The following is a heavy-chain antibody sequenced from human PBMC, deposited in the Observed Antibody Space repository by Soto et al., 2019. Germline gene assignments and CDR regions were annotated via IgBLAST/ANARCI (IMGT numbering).Heavy chain of an antibody. J-gene: IGHJ6*02. CDR2: IRSRGDRI. CDR1: GFTFSSYA. D-gene: IGHD1-1*01. CDR3: AKQQGPGTPYYYAMDG. Sequence: GGSLRLSCAASGFTFSSYAMTWVRPAPGKGLEWVSVIRSRGDRIFYADSVQGRFTISRDNSRNTLYLQINYRSAEDTAVFYGAKQQGPGTPYYYAMDGWGQGTTVTFPS. V-gene: IGHV3-23*01.